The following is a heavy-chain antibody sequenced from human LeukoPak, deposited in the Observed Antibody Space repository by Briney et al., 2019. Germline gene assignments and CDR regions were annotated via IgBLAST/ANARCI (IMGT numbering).Heavy chain of an antibody. CDR1: GFTFSSYS. Sequence: GGSLRLSCAASGFTFSSYSMNWVRQAPGKGVEWVSSISSSSSYIYYADSVKGRFTISRDNAKNSLYLQMNSLRAEDTAVYYCARQTYYDSSGYYSPYWGQGTLVTVSS. D-gene: IGHD3-22*01. J-gene: IGHJ4*02. V-gene: IGHV3-21*01. CDR3: ARQTYYDSSGYYSPY. CDR2: ISSSSSYI.